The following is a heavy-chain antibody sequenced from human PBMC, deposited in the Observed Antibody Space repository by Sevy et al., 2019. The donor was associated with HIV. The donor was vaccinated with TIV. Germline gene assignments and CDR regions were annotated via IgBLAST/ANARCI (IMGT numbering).Heavy chain of an antibody. CDR1: GFTLSNYW. CDR2: IKQDGSEK. V-gene: IGHV3-7*01. Sequence: GGSLRLSCAASGFTLSNYWMSWVRQAPGKGLEWVANIKQDGSEKYYVDSVKGRFTISRDNAKNSLYLQMDSLRAEDTAVYYCARAPFWALDYWGQGTLVTVSS. D-gene: IGHD7-27*01. CDR3: ARAPFWALDY. J-gene: IGHJ4*02.